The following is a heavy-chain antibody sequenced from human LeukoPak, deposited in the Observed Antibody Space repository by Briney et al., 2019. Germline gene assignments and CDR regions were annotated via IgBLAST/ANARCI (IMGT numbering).Heavy chain of an antibody. CDR1: GYTFTSYG. V-gene: IGHV1-18*01. Sequence: ASVKVSFKSAGYTFTSYGISRVRQAPGQGLEWVGGISAYNGNTNYAQQLQGRVTITRNTSISTDYMELSSLRSEDTAVYYCARGLRDGYLGNRWFDPWGQGTLVTVSS. J-gene: IGHJ5*02. CDR2: ISAYNGNT. CDR3: ARGLRDGYLGNRWFDP. D-gene: IGHD5-24*01.